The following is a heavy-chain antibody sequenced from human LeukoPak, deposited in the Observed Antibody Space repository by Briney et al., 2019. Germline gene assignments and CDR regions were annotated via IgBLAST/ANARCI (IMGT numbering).Heavy chain of an antibody. D-gene: IGHD2-2*01. CDR3: ARDYCSSTSCLFDY. CDR2: INPNSGDT. CDR1: GYTLTELS. J-gene: IGHJ4*02. V-gene: IGHV1-2*06. Sequence: ASVKVSCKVSGYTLTELSMHWVRQAPGQGLEWMGRINPNSGDTNYAQNFQGRVTMTRDTSISTAYMELSRLRPDDTAVYYCARDYCSSTSCLFDYWGQGTLVTVSS.